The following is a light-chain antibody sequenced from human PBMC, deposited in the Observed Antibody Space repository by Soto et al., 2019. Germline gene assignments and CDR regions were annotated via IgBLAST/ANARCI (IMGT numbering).Light chain of an antibody. V-gene: IGLV3-1*01. J-gene: IGLJ2*01. CDR1: KLGDKY. Sequence: SYELTQPPSVSVSPGQTASITCSGEKLGDKYACWYQQKPGQSPVLVIYQDSNRPSGIPERFSGSNSGNTATLTISGTQAMDEAYYYCQAWDRSTAVVFGGGTTLTVL. CDR3: QAWDRSTAVV. CDR2: QDS.